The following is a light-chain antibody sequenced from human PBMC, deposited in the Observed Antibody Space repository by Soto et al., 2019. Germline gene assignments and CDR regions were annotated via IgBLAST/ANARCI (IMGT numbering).Light chain of an antibody. CDR2: DAS. V-gene: IGKV1-9*01. CDR3: QQYVTSFRT. Sequence: DIQMTQSPSFLSASVGDRVTITCRASQGISSYLGWYQQKPGKAPNLLIYDASTLQSGVPSRFGGSGSETEFTLTISGLQPDDFATYFCQQYVTSFRTFGQGTKVDIK. CDR1: QGISSY. J-gene: IGKJ1*01.